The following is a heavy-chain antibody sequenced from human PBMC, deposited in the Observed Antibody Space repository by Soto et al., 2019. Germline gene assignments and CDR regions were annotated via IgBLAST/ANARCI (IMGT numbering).Heavy chain of an antibody. D-gene: IGHD2-15*01. J-gene: IGHJ6*02. CDR2: IIPVYGTP. V-gene: IGHV1-69*01. CDR3: SIVTAYGMDV. CDR1: GGTFNKYA. Sequence: QVQLEQSGAEVKKPGPSLKVSCKATGGTFNKYAISWVRQAPGQGLEWMAGIIPVYGTPNYAQRFQDRVTSNADESTTTAYMEVNSLPAEDTAIYYCSIVTAYGMDVWGPGSTVIVSS.